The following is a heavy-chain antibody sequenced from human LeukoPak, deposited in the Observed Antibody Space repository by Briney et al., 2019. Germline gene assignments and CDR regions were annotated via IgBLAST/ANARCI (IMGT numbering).Heavy chain of an antibody. Sequence: PSETLSLTCTVSGGSISSYYWSWIRQPPGKGLEWIGEINHSGSTNYNPSLKSRVTISVDTSKNQFSLKLSSVTAADTAVYYCARSKRYYYYYMDVWGKGTTVTISS. CDR3: ARSKRYYYYYMDV. V-gene: IGHV4-34*01. D-gene: IGHD6-25*01. CDR2: INHSGST. J-gene: IGHJ6*03. CDR1: GGSISSYY.